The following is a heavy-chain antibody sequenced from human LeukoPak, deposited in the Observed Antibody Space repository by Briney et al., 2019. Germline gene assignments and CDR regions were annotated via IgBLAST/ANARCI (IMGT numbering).Heavy chain of an antibody. V-gene: IGHV4-59*01. D-gene: IGHD2-2*02. CDR3: ARALDTWSALDY. Sequence: PSETLSFTCTVSGDSITGYYWTWVRQPPGKGLEWIGYVYHTGTSNYNPSARSRITMSVDTSKNQYSMSLTSVTAADTAVYFCARALDTWSALDYWGLGTLVTVSS. CDR2: VYHTGTS. J-gene: IGHJ4*02. CDR1: GDSITGYY.